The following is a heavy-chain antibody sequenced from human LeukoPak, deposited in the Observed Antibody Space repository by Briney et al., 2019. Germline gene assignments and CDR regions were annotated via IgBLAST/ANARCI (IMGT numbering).Heavy chain of an antibody. J-gene: IGHJ6*04. CDR3: ARYGGGPQFPLDV. CDR2: IYYSGSN. V-gene: IGHV4-59*11. Sequence: SETLSLTCTVSGGSISSHYRSWIRQPPGKGLEWIGYIYYSGSNNYNPSLKSRVTITVDTSKNQFSVKLSSVTAADTAVYYCARYGGGPQFPLDVWGKGTTVTVSS. D-gene: IGHD6-19*01. CDR1: GGSISSHY.